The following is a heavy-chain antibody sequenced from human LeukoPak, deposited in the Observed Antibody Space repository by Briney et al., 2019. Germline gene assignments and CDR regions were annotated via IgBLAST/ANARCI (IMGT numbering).Heavy chain of an antibody. CDR3: VRKLLQYDRDGPSFDY. D-gene: IGHD5-24*01. V-gene: IGHV3-23*01. Sequence: GGSLRPSCAVSGFSFNIYAMSWVRQAPGKGLEWVSAISGDSVYTYYTDSAKGRFTISRDNSKYTLYLQLNNLRAEDTAVYYCVRKLLQYDRDGPSFDYWGQGTLVTVSS. CDR2: ISGDSVYT. CDR1: GFSFNIYA. J-gene: IGHJ4*02.